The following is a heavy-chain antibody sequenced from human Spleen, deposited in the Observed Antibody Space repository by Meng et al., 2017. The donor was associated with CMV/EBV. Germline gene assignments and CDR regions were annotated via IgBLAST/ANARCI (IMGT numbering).Heavy chain of an antibody. Sequence: VRLQQGGAELLKPSETLSPAGAINGGAFSGYYWSWIRQPPGKGLGWIVEINHSGSTNYNPSLISRVTITVDTTKNLFSLKLSSVAAADTAVYYCARRKGYDLNPFDYWGQGTLVTVSS. CDR1: GGAFSGYY. J-gene: IGHJ4*02. CDR2: INHSGST. CDR3: ARRKGYDLNPFDY. V-gene: IGHV4-34*01. D-gene: IGHD1-14*01.